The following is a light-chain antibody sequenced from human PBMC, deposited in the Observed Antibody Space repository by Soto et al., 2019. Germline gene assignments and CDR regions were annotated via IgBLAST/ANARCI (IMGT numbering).Light chain of an antibody. V-gene: IGLV2-14*01. Sequence: QSALTQPASVSGSPGQSITISCTGTSSDVGGYDYVSWFQQYPGKAPSLMLYDVYRRPSGVSYRFSGSKSGNTASLTISGLQAEDEADYYCSSNTTTSTVVFGGGTKLTVL. J-gene: IGLJ2*01. CDR3: SSNTTTSTVV. CDR2: DVY. CDR1: SSDVGGYDY.